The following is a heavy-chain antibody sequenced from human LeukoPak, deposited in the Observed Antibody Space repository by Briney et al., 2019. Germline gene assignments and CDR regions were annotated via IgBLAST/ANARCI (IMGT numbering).Heavy chain of an antibody. D-gene: IGHD2-8*01. Sequence: GASVKVSCKASGYTFTSYDINWVRQATGQGLEWTGWMNPNSGNTGYAQKFQGRVTITRNTSISTAYMELSSLRSEDTAVYYCARSEYTNPYFDFWGQGTLVTVSS. CDR3: ARSEYTNPYFDF. J-gene: IGHJ4*02. V-gene: IGHV1-8*03. CDR1: GYTFTSYD. CDR2: MNPNSGNT.